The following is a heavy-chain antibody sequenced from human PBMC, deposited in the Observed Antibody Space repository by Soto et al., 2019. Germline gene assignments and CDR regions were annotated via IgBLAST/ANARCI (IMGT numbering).Heavy chain of an antibody. CDR3: ARDSITMIANWFDP. CDR1: GYTLTSYY. D-gene: IGHD3-22*01. J-gene: IGHJ5*02. Sequence: ASVKVSCKASGYTLTSYYLHWVRQAPGQGPEWMGIINPSGGITNDAQKFQGRVTMTADKSTSTAYMELSSLRSEDTAVYYCARDSITMIANWFDPWGQGTLVTVSS. CDR2: INPSGGIT. V-gene: IGHV1-46*01.